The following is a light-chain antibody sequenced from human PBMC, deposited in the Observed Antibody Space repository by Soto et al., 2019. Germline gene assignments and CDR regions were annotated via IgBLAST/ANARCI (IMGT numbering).Light chain of an antibody. CDR2: ENN. Sequence: QSVLTQPPSVSEAPGQRVTISCTGSSSNIGAGYEAHWYQQVPGTAPKLLIYENNNRPSGVPERFSGSKSGTSASLAITGLQDEDEADYYCQSYDSSLSGYVFGTGTKVTVL. V-gene: IGLV1-40*01. J-gene: IGLJ1*01. CDR1: SSNIGAGYE. CDR3: QSYDSSLSGYV.